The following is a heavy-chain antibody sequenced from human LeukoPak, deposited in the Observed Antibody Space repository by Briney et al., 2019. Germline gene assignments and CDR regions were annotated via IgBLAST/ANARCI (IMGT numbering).Heavy chain of an antibody. V-gene: IGHV3-30*02. Sequence: GGSLRLSCAASGFTFSSYGMHWVRQAPGKGLEWVAFIRYDGSNKYYADSVKGRFTISRDNSKNTLYLQMNSLRAEDTAVYYCAXGLRYFDWLLHWGQGTPVTVSS. D-gene: IGHD3-9*01. CDR3: AXGLRYFDWLLH. CDR1: GFTFSSYG. CDR2: IRYDGSNK. J-gene: IGHJ4*02.